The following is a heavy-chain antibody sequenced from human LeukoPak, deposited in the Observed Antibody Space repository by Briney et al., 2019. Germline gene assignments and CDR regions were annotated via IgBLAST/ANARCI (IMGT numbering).Heavy chain of an antibody. Sequence: GASVKVSCKASGYTFTAYYMYWVRQAPGQGLEWMGWINPNSGATNYAQKFQGRVTMTSDTSISTAYMEVGRLRPDDTAVYYCASPGRYCDTTNCYSQHVPYFWGQGTLVIVSS. V-gene: IGHV1-2*02. D-gene: IGHD2-2*01. CDR3: ASPGRYCDTTNCYSQHVPYF. CDR2: INPNSGAT. CDR1: GYTFTAYY. J-gene: IGHJ4*02.